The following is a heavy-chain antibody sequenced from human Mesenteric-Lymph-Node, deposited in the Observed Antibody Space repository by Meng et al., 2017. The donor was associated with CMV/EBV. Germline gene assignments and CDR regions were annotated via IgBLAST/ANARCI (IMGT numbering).Heavy chain of an antibody. CDR2: IYVGDSDT. CDR3: ARSFTSETFDY. D-gene: IGHD2/OR15-2a*01. CDR1: GYNFATYW. V-gene: IGHV5-51*01. J-gene: IGHJ4*02. Sequence: GGSLRLSCKGSGYNFATYWIGWVRQMPGKGLEWMGIIYVGDSDTRYSPSFRGQVTISADKSISTAYLQWSSLKASDTAMYYCARSFTSETFDYWGQGTRVTVSS.